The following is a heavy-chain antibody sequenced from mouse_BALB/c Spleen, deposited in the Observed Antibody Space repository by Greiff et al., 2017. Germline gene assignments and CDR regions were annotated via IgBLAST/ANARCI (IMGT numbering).Heavy chain of an antibody. D-gene: IGHD1-1*01. CDR1: GFTFSSYT. CDR2: ISSGSSTI. J-gene: IGHJ4*01. Sequence: EVKVVESGGGLVQPGGSLKLSCAASGFTFSSYTMSWVRQTPEKRLEWVAYISSGSSTIYYADTVKGRFTISRDNPKNTLFLQMTSLRSEDTAMYYCARHLRGAMDYWGQGTSVTVSS. V-gene: IGHV5-12-2*01. CDR3: ARHLRGAMDY.